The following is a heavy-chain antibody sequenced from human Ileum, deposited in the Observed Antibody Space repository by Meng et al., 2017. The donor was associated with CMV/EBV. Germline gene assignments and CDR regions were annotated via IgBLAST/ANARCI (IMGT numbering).Heavy chain of an antibody. Sequence: ETLSLTCSVSGASVSTASYYWTWIRQPPGKGPEWIGYIYYSGNTRDNPSLKSRVTISVDTPKNQFSLRLSSVTAADTAVYYCARVRDYYESSGYIDNWGQGVQVTVSS. D-gene: IGHD3-22*01. CDR1: GASVSTASYY. CDR2: IYYSGNT. J-gene: IGHJ4*02. CDR3: ARVRDYYESSGYIDN. V-gene: IGHV4-61*01.